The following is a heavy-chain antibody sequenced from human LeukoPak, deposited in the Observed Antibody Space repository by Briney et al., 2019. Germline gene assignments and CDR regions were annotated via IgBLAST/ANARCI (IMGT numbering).Heavy chain of an antibody. J-gene: IGHJ4*02. CDR3: AKDIGYDILTGYSKTGYFDY. V-gene: IGHV3-9*01. D-gene: IGHD3-9*01. CDR1: GFTFDDYA. CDR2: ISWNSGSI. Sequence: PGRSLRLSCAASGFTFDDYAMHWVRQAPGKGLEWVSGISWNSGSIGYVDSVKGRFTISRDNAKNSLYLQMNSLRAEDTALYYCAKDIGYDILTGYSKTGYFDYWGQGTLVTVSS.